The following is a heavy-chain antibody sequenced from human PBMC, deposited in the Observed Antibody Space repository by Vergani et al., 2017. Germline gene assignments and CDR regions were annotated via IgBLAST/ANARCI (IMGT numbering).Heavy chain of an antibody. CDR3: ASRDITIFGVVIISGYYYYGMDV. Sequence: QVQLVQSGAEVGKPGASVKISCKASAGTFSSYAISWVRQAPGQGLEWMGGIIPIFGTANYAQKFQGRVTITADESTSTAYMELSSLRSEDTAVYYCASRDITIFGVVIISGYYYYGMDVWGQGTTVTVSS. CDR1: AGTFSSYA. J-gene: IGHJ6*02. D-gene: IGHD3-3*01. V-gene: IGHV1-69*01. CDR2: IIPIFGTA.